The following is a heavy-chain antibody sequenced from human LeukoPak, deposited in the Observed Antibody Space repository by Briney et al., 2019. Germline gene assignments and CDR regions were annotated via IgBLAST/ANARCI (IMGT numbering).Heavy chain of an antibody. J-gene: IGHJ4*02. CDR2: IYHGGST. CDR3: ARDLASCAGDCYSDGFDY. V-gene: IGHV4-38-2*02. CDR1: GYSISSGYY. D-gene: IGHD2-21*02. Sequence: SETLSLTCTVPGYSISSGYYWGWIRQSPGKGLEWIGSIYHGGSTYYSPSLRSRVIVSVDTSKNHFSLKMSSVTAADTAVYYCARDLASCAGDCYSDGFDYWGQGTLVTVSS.